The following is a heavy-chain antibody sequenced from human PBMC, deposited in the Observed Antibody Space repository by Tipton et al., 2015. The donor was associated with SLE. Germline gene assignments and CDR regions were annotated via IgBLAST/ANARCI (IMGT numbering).Heavy chain of an antibody. V-gene: IGHV1-69*01. D-gene: IGHD6-19*01. Sequence: QSGPEVKKPGSSVKVSCKASGGTFSSYVISWVRQAPGQGLEWMGGILPIFDTTNYAQRFQDRVTITADESTSTAYMEVSSLTSEDTAVYYCASGSSGCNYWGQGTLVTVSS. CDR3: ASGSSGCNY. J-gene: IGHJ4*02. CDR2: ILPIFDTT. CDR1: GGTFSSYV.